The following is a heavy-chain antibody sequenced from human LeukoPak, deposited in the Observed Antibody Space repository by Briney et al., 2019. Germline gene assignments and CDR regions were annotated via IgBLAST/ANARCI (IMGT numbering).Heavy chain of an antibody. V-gene: IGHV3-23*01. D-gene: IGHD3-9*01. CDR2: INYYGVIT. CDR3: AKLGVRLTSTGQDY. CDR1: EFTFSSYV. J-gene: IGHJ4*02. Sequence: EESLRLSCAASEFTFSSYVMYWVRQAPGKGLEWVAAINYYGVITDYADSVRGRFTISRDNSKNTLYLQMNSLRGEDTAVYYCAKLGVRLTSTGQDYWGQGTLVTVSS.